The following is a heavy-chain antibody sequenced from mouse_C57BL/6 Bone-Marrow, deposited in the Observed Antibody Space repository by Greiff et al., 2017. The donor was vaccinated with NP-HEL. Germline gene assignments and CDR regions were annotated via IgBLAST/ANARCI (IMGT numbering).Heavy chain of an antibody. V-gene: IGHV1-81*01. Sequence: VQLKESGAELARPGASVKLSCKASGYTFTSYGISWVKQRTGQGLEWIGEIYPRSGNTYYNEKFKGKATLTADKSSSTAYMELRSLTSEDSAVYFCVKGGDYYGSSSPDVWGTGTTVTVSS. J-gene: IGHJ1*03. CDR2: IYPRSGNT. CDR3: VKGGDYYGSSSPDV. CDR1: GYTFTSYG. D-gene: IGHD1-1*01.